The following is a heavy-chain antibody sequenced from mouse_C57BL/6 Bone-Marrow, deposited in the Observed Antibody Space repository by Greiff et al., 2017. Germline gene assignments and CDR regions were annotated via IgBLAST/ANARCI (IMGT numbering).Heavy chain of an antibody. J-gene: IGHJ3*01. CDR1: GYTFTSYW. D-gene: IGHD2-12*01. Sequence: QVQLQQPGAELVKPGASVKLSCKASGYTFTSYWMHWVKQRPGQGLEWIGMIHPSSGSTNYNEKFKSKATLTVDKSSSTAYMQLSSLTSEDSAVYYCARRSYEAWVAYWGRGTRVTVSA. CDR2: IHPSSGST. V-gene: IGHV1-64*01. CDR3: ARRSYEAWVAY.